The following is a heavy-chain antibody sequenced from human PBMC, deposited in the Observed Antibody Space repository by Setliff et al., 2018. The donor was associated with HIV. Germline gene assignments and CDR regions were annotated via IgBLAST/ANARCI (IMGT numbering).Heavy chain of an antibody. D-gene: IGHD5-18*01. V-gene: IGHV4-59*01. CDR3: ARDSGGYNYGFAVGSFDY. CDR2: VYYTGST. CDR1: SDSIRFYY. Sequence: SETLSLTCTVSSDSIRFYYWTWIRQPPGKRLEWIGNVYYTGSTNYNPSLKSRITISIDTSKSQFSLKLTSVAAADTAVYYCARDSGGYNYGFAVGSFDYWGQGALVTVSS. J-gene: IGHJ4*02.